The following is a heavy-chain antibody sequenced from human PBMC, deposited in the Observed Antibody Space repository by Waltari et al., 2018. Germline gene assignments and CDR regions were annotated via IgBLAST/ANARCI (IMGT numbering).Heavy chain of an antibody. Sequence: QVQLQESGPGLVKPSGTLSLTCAVSGGSISSSNWWSWVRQPPGKGLEWIGEIYHSGSTKYNPDLKSRVTISVDKSKNQFSLKLSSVTAADTAVYYCASADYYDSSGASLYGMDVWGQGTTVTVSS. D-gene: IGHD3-22*01. V-gene: IGHV4-4*02. CDR1: GGSISSSNW. CDR3: ASADYYDSSGASLYGMDV. J-gene: IGHJ6*02. CDR2: IYHSGST.